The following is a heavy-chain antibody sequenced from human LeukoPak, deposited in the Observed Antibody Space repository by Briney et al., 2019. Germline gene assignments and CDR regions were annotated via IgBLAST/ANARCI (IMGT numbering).Heavy chain of an antibody. CDR1: GFTFSSYS. D-gene: IGHD6-6*01. CDR3: ARDLQLALRTANYGMDV. CDR2: ISSSSSYI. J-gene: IGHJ6*02. V-gene: IGHV3-21*01. Sequence: KAGGSLRLSCAASGFTFSSYSMNWVRQAPGKGLEWVSSISSSSSYIYYADSVKGRFTISRVNAKNSLYLQMNSLRAEDTAVYYCARDLQLALRTANYGMDVWGQGTTVTVSS.